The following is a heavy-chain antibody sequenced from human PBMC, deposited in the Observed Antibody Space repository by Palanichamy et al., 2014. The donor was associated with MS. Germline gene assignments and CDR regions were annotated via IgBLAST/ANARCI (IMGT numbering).Heavy chain of an antibody. CDR2: IYYSGIT. V-gene: IGHV4-59*01. CDR1: GGSISDYY. J-gene: IGHJ4*02. Sequence: QVQLQESGPGLVKPSETLSLTCTVYGGSISDYYWSWIRQPPGKGLEWIGYIYYSGITKYNPSFKSRVSMSVATSKNQFSLNLRSVTAADTAVYYCARGAYCTSTSCRVGAGTGGTFDFWGRGRLVTVSS. CDR3: ARGAYCTSTSCRVGAGTGGTFDF. D-gene: IGHD2-2*01.